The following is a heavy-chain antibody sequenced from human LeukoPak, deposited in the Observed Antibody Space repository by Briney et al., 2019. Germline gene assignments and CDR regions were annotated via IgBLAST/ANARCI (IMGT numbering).Heavy chain of an antibody. J-gene: IGHJ4*02. Sequence: SLRLSCAASGFSFNTYSMNWVRQAPGKGLEWVSGISWNSGSIGYADSVKGRFTISRDNAKNSLYLQMNSLRAEDTAVYYCARGGYHAYYLDYWGQGSLVTVSS. V-gene: IGHV3-9*01. CDR1: GFSFNTYS. CDR3: ARGGYHAYYLDY. D-gene: IGHD5-18*01. CDR2: ISWNSGSI.